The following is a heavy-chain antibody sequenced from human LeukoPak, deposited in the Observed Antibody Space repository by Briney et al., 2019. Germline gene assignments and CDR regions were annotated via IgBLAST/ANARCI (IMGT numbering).Heavy chain of an antibody. CDR2: MNPNSGNT. CDR1: GYTFTSYD. CDR3: ARSRGYSYGRQDLSFDI. J-gene: IGHJ3*02. V-gene: IGHV1-8*01. D-gene: IGHD5-18*01. Sequence: GASVKVSCKASGYTFTSYDINWVRQAPGQGLEWMGWMNPNSGNTGYAQNFQGRVTITRNTSIRTAYMELSSLRSEDTAVYYCARSRGYSYGRQDLSFDIWGQGTMVTVSS.